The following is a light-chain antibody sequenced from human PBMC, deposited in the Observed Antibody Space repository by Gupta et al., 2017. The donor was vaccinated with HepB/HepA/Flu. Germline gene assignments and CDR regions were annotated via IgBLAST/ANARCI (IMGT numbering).Light chain of an antibody. J-gene: IGKJ3*01. V-gene: IGKV3-11*01. CDR2: DAS. Sequence: EIVLTQSPATLSLSPGERATLSCRASQSVSSYLAWYQQKPGQAPRLLIYDASNSATGLPARFSGSESGTEFTLTISSLAPEDFAVYYCQQRSNWPHTYGHGTKVDIK. CDR1: QSVSSY. CDR3: QQRSNWPHT.